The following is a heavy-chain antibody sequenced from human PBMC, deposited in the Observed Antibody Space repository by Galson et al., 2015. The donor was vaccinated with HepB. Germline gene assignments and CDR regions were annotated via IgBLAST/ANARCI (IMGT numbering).Heavy chain of an antibody. V-gene: IGHV4-30-2*05. Sequence: TLSLTCAVSGGSISSGGYSWSWIRQPPGKGLEWIGYIYYSGSTYYNPSHKSRVTISVDTSKNQFSLKLSSVTAADAAVYYCASYCSGGSCYLNDAFDIWGQGTMVTVSS. CDR1: GGSISSGGYS. D-gene: IGHD2-15*01. J-gene: IGHJ3*02. CDR3: ASYCSGGSCYLNDAFDI. CDR2: IYYSGST.